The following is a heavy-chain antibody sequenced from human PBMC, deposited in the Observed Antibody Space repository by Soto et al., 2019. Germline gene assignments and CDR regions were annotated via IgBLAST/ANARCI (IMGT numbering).Heavy chain of an antibody. J-gene: IGHJ5*02. V-gene: IGHV4-4*07. Sequence: QLQLQESGPGLVKASETLSLTCIVSGGSISEKYWNWVRQPPGKGLEWIGLIFANGHTDYNPSLKSRVTMSVDASKNQFSLGLTSMTAADTAVYYCVASLAASGLNWLDPWGRGTLVTVSS. CDR1: GGSISEKY. D-gene: IGHD6-13*01. CDR2: IFANGHT. CDR3: VASLAASGLNWLDP.